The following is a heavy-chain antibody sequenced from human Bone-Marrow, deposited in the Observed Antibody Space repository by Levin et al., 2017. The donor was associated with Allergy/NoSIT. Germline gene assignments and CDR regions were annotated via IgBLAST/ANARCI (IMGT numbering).Heavy chain of an antibody. V-gene: IGHV3-23*01. CDR3: AKVPYRSTFYGFDY. CDR1: GFTFTSYA. Sequence: PGGSLRLSCAASGFTFTSYAMSWVRQAPGKGLEWVSIISDSGSSTYYADSVKGRFTISRGNSQNTLYLQMSSLRAEDTAVYYCAKVPYRSTFYGFDYWGQGTLVTVSS. D-gene: IGHD6-13*01. CDR2: ISDSGSST. J-gene: IGHJ4*02.